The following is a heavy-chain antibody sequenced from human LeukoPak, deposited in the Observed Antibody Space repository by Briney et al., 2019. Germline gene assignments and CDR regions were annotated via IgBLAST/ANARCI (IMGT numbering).Heavy chain of an antibody. CDR2: ISGSSSTI. CDR3: ARGVDPDY. CDR1: GFTFSNYT. V-gene: IGHV3-48*04. Sequence: GGSLRLSCAASGFTFSNYTMNWVRQAPGKGLEWVSYISGSSSTIYYADSVKGRFTISRDNAKNSLYLQMNSLRAEDTAVYYCARGVDPDYWGQGTLVTVSS. D-gene: IGHD3-9*01. J-gene: IGHJ4*02.